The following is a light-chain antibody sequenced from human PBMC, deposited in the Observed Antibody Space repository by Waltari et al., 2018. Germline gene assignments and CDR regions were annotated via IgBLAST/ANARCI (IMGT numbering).Light chain of an antibody. CDR3: SSYTGSSTLLV. Sequence: QSALTQPASVSGSPGQSITISCTGTTSDIGNYDYVSWYQQHPGKAPKLLIYEGTKRPSGVSTRFSCSKSGSTASLTISGLQAYDEAHYYCSSYTGSSTLLVFGGGTDLTVL. V-gene: IGLV2-14*01. CDR2: EGT. CDR1: TSDIGNYDY. J-gene: IGLJ2*01.